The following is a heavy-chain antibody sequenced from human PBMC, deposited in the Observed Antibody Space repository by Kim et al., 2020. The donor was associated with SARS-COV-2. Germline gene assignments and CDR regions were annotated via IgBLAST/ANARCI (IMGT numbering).Heavy chain of an antibody. D-gene: IGHD2-15*01. V-gene: IGHV3-23*01. CDR3: AKDIQNKYCSGGYCSYFDY. CDR2: ISGSSGTT. J-gene: IGHJ4*02. Sequence: GGSLRLSCAASGFTFSNYAMSWVRQAPGKGLEWVSAISGSSGTTHYADSVKGRFTISRDNSKNALYLQMSSLRAEDTAVYYCAKDIQNKYCSGGYCSYFDYWGQGTPVTVSS. CDR1: GFTFSNYA.